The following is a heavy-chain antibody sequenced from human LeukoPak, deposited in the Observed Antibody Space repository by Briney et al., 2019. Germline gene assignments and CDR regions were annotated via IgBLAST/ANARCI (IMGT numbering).Heavy chain of an antibody. Sequence: GESLKISCKGSGYSFTSYWIGWVRQMPGKGLEWMGIIYPGDSDTRYSPSFQGQVTISADKSINTAYLQWSNLKASDTAMYYCASAIRYYDSSGYPPHYYYYYGMDVWGQGTTVTVSS. J-gene: IGHJ6*02. CDR3: ASAIRYYDSSGYPPHYYYYYGMDV. D-gene: IGHD3-22*01. CDR1: GYSFTSYW. V-gene: IGHV5-51*01. CDR2: IYPGDSDT.